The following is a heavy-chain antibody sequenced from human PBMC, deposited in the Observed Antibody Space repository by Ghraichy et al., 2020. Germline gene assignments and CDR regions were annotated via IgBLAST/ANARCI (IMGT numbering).Heavy chain of an antibody. J-gene: IGHJ6*02. V-gene: IGHV4-34*01. CDR2: INHSGST. CDR1: GGSFSGYY. D-gene: IGHD3-10*01. Sequence: SETLSLTCAVYGGSFSGYYWSWIRQPPGKGLEWIGEINHSGSTNYNPSLKSRVTISVDTSKNQFSLKLSSVTAADTAVYYCARGPRYYYGSGSPGRPYGMDVWGQGTTVTVSS. CDR3: ARGPRYYYGSGSPGRPYGMDV.